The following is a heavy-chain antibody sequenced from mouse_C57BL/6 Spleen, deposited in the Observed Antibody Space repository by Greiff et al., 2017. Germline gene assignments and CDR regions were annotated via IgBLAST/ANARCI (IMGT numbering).Heavy chain of an antibody. CDR2: ISSGSSTI. CDR3: ARSPYYYGSGWYFDV. Sequence: EVQLVESGGGLVKPGGSLKLSCAASGFTFSDYGMHWVRQAPEKGLEWVAYISSGSSTIYYADTVKGRFTISRDKAKNTLLLQKTSLRSEDTAMYYCARSPYYYGSGWYFDVWGTGTTVTVSS. V-gene: IGHV5-17*01. J-gene: IGHJ1*03. D-gene: IGHD1-1*01. CDR1: GFTFSDYG.